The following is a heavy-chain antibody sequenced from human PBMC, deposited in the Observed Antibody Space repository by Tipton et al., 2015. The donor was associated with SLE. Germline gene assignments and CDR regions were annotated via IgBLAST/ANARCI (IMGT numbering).Heavy chain of an antibody. Sequence: TLSLTCTVSGGSISSYYWSWIRQPPGKGLEWIGYIYYSGSTNYNPSLKSRVTISVDTSKNQFSLKLSSVTAADTAVYYCASYQDGDYVGAYWGQGTLVTVSS. CDR1: GGSISSYY. CDR3: ASYQDGDYVGAY. D-gene: IGHD4-17*01. J-gene: IGHJ4*02. CDR2: IYYSGST. V-gene: IGHV4-59*12.